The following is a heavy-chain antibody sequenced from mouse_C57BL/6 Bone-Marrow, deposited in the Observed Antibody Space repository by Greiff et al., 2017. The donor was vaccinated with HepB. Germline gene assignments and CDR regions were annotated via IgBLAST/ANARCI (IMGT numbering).Heavy chain of an antibody. J-gene: IGHJ4*01. CDR2: IYPGDGDT. CDR3: ARHDGYYVFYAMDY. V-gene: IGHV1-80*01. CDR1: GYAFSSYW. Sequence: QVHVKQSGAELVKPGASVKISCKASGYAFSSYWMNWVKQRPGKGLEWIGQIYPGDGDTNYNGKFKGKATLTADKSSSTAYMQLSRLTSEDSAVYFCARHDGYYVFYAMDYWGQGTSVTVSS. D-gene: IGHD2-3*01.